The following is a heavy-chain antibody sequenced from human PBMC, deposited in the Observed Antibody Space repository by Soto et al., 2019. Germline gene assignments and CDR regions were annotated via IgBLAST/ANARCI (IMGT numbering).Heavy chain of an antibody. CDR3: ARAGFETYAFDI. J-gene: IGHJ3*02. CDR2: MNPNSGNT. CDR1: GYTFTSYD. D-gene: IGHD3-9*01. Sequence: ASVKVSCKASGYTFTSYDINWVRQATGQGLEWMGWMNPNSGNTGYAQKFQGRVTMTRNTSISTAYMELSSLRSEDTAGYYCARAGFETYAFDIWGQGTMVTVSS. V-gene: IGHV1-8*02.